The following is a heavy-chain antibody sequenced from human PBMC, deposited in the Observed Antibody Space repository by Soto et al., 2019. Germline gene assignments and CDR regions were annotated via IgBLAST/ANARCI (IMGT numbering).Heavy chain of an antibody. J-gene: IGHJ4*02. CDR2: VSGSGGFT. CDR1: GFTFSNQA. CDR3: AKVGEEDYYDSSGYFDY. D-gene: IGHD3-22*01. V-gene: IGHV3-23*01. Sequence: PGGSLRLSCAASGFTFSNQAMNWVRRAPGKGLEWVSSVSGSGGFTYYADSVKGRFTISRDNSKNTLYLQMNSLRAEDTAIYYCAKVGEEDYYDSSGYFDYWGQGTLVTVSS.